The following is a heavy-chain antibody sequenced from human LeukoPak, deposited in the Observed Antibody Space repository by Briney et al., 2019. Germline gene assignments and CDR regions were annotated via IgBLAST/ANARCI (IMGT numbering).Heavy chain of an antibody. Sequence: GGSLRLSCAASGFTFSSYSMNWVRQAPGKGLDWVSYISSSSSTIYYADSVKGRFTISRDNAKNSLYLQMTSLRAEDTAVYYCARGAYQIVVVTAPTYWGQGTLVTVSS. V-gene: IGHV3-48*01. CDR2: ISSSSSTI. CDR3: ARGAYQIVVVTAPTY. CDR1: GFTFSSYS. D-gene: IGHD2-21*02. J-gene: IGHJ4*02.